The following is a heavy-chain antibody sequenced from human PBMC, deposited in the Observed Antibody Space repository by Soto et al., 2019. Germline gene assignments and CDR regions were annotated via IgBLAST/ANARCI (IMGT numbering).Heavy chain of an antibody. Sequence: QITLKESGPTLVKPTQTLTLTCTFSGFSLSTSGVGVGWIRQPPGKALEWLALIYWDDDKRYSPSLKSRLTNTKETSKSQVVLTMTNMDPVDTATYYCAQTVDYGDYVEWGQGTLVTVSS. V-gene: IGHV2-5*02. CDR1: GFSLSTSGVG. D-gene: IGHD4-17*01. J-gene: IGHJ4*02. CDR2: IYWDDDK. CDR3: AQTVDYGDYVE.